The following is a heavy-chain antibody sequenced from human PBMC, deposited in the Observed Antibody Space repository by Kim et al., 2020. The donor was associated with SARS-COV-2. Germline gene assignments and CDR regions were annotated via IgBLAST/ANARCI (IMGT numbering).Heavy chain of an antibody. CDR3: TTDLSVGATKGA. D-gene: IGHD1-26*01. J-gene: IGHJ4*02. V-gene: IGHV3-15*01. Sequence: DYAAPVKGRFTISRGDSKTTLYLQMNSLKTEDTAVYYCTTDLSVGATKGAWGQGTLVTVSS.